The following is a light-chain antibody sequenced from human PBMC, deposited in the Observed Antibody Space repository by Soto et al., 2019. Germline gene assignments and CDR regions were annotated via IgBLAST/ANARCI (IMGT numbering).Light chain of an antibody. CDR2: DAS. CDR1: QSISTW. J-gene: IGKJ4*01. Sequence: DIHMTLSPSTPSASVGDRVTITCRASQSISTWLAWYQQKPGKAPKLLIYDASSLESGVQSRLGGGGSGTEFTLTISSLQPDDFAIYYCKQYNSYPLTFGGGTKVDIK. CDR3: KQYNSYPLT. V-gene: IGKV1-5*01.